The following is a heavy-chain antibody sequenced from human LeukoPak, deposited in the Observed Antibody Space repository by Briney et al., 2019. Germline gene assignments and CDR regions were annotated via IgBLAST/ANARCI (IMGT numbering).Heavy chain of an antibody. CDR2: ISSRDDTI. D-gene: IGHD3-10*01. CDR3: VRDYFGSGSYYNAYYGMDV. CDR1: EFTFSIYN. Sequence: GGSLTLSCAASEFTFSIYNMNWVRQPPAKGLEWVSYISSRDDTIYYADSVRGRVTISRDNAKKSVSLQMNSLRAEDTAVYYCVRDYFGSGSYYNAYYGMDVWGQGTTVTVS. V-gene: IGHV3-48*03. J-gene: IGHJ6*02.